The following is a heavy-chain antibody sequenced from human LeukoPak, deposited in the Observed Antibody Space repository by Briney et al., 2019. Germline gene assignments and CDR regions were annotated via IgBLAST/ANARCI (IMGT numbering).Heavy chain of an antibody. V-gene: IGHV4-39*01. CDR2: IYYSGST. J-gene: IGHJ4*02. CDR1: GGSISSSSYY. D-gene: IGHD5-12*01. Sequence: PSETLSLTCTVSGGSISSSSYYWGWIRQPPGKGLEWIGSIYYSGSTYYNPSLKSRVTISVDTSKNQFSLKLSSVTAADTAVYYCARRDIAATTLDYWGQGTLVTVSS. CDR3: ARRDIAATTLDY.